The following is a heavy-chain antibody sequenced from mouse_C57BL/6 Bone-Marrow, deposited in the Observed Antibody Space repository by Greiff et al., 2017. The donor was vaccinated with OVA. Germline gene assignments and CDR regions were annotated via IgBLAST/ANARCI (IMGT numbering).Heavy chain of an antibody. J-gene: IGHJ4*01. D-gene: IGHD4-1*01. V-gene: IGHV5-6*02. Sequence: EVMLVESGGDLVKPGGSLKLSCAASGFTFSSYGMYWVRQTPDKRLEWVATISSGGGYTYYPDSVKGRSTISRDNAKNTLYLQMSSLKSEDTAMYYCARPYVTGTFAMDDWGQGTSVTVSS. CDR3: ARPYVTGTFAMDD. CDR2: ISSGGGYT. CDR1: GFTFSSYG.